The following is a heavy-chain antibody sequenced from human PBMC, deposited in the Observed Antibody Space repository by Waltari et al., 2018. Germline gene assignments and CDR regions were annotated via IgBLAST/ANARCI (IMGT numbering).Heavy chain of an antibody. V-gene: IGHV4-4*07. D-gene: IGHD2-2*01. J-gene: IGHJ4*02. CDR1: GGSISSHY. Sequence: QVQLQESGPGLVKPSETMSLTCTVSGGSISSHYWHWIRQPAGKGLDWIGRIYTSESGNYNPSLKSRVTMSVDTSKNQFSLNLSSVTAADTAVYYCARAGYCSSTSCYGGFDKWGQGTLVTVSS. CDR2: IYTSESG. CDR3: ARAGYCSSTSCYGGFDK.